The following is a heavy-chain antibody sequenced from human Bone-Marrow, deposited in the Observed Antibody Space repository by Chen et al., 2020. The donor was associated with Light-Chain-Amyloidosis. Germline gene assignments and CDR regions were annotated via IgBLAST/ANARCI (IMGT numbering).Heavy chain of an antibody. CDR1: GFTFRTYN. CDR3: ARALSISGVLARGFDY. V-gene: IGHV3-48*02. D-gene: IGHD2-8*02. J-gene: IGHJ4*02. Sequence: EVQLVESGGGLVQPGGSLRLSCAASGFTFRTYNMNWVRQAPGKGLEWVSYISTSSDTTYYTDSVKGRFTISRDNAKNSLYLQMNSLRDEDSAIYYCARALSISGVLARGFDYWGQGTLVTVSS. CDR2: ISTSSDTT.